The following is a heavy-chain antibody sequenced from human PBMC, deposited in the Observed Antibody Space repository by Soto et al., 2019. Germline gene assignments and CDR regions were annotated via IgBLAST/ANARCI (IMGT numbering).Heavy chain of an antibody. D-gene: IGHD2-15*01. J-gene: IGHJ4*02. CDR2: IQSGGST. V-gene: IGHV3-66*01. Sequence: GGSLRLSCAASGFTVSSNYMSWVRQAPGKGLEWVSLIQSGGSTYYAGSVKGRFTISRDNSKNTLFLQMNSLRAEDTAVYYCAKDEGYCSGGSCFFGYWGQGTLVTVSS. CDR3: AKDEGYCSGGSCFFGY. CDR1: GFTVSSNY.